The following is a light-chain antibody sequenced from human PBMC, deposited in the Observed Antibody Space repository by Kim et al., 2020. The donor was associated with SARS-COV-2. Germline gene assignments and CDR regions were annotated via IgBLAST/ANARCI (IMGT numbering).Light chain of an antibody. CDR2: GAS. V-gene: IGKV3-15*01. Sequence: GMTQSPSPLSVSPGDRATLSCRASQSVSTNVSWYQQKPGKAPRLLIYGASTMATGAPARFSGSGSGTEFTLTISSLQSEDFAVYYCQQYDDLPPWTFGQGTKVDIK. CDR1: QSVSTN. J-gene: IGKJ1*01. CDR3: QQYDDLPPWT.